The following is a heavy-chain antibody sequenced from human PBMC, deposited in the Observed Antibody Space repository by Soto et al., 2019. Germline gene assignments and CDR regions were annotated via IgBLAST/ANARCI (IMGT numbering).Heavy chain of an antibody. CDR1: GFAFSSYG. Sequence: PGGSLRLSCAATGFAFSSYGMIWLRQAPGRGLEWVSYISRSGSTTHYADSVKGRFTISRDNSKNTLYLQMNSLRAEDTAVYYCANQKDWGQGTLVTVSS. V-gene: IGHV3-48*01. CDR2: ISRSGSTT. J-gene: IGHJ4*02. CDR3: ANQKD.